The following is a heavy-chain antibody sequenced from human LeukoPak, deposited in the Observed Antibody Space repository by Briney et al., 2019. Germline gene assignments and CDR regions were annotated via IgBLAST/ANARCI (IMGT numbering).Heavy chain of an antibody. J-gene: IGHJ6*03. CDR1: GYTFTGYY. Sequence: GASVKVSCKASGYTFTGYYMHWVRQAPGQGLEWMGWINPNSGGTNYAQKFQGRVTMTRDTSISTAYMELSRLRSDDTAVYYCARDSPIAAAGVYYYYYMDVWGKGTTVTVSS. V-gene: IGHV1-2*02. CDR3: ARDSPIAAAGVYYYYYMDV. CDR2: INPNSGGT. D-gene: IGHD6-13*01.